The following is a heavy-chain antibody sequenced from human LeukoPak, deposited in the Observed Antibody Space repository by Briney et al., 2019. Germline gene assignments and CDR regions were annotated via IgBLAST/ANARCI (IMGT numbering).Heavy chain of an antibody. D-gene: IGHD3-22*01. CDR3: ARSCITMIVVVPDY. J-gene: IGHJ4*02. CDR1: GYTFTSYA. Sequence: ASVKVSCKASGYTFTSYAMHWVRQAPGQRLEWMGWINAGNGKTKYSQKFQGRVTITRDTSASTAYMELSSLRSEDTAVYYCARSCITMIVVVPDYWGQGTLVTVSS. CDR2: INAGNGKT. V-gene: IGHV1-3*01.